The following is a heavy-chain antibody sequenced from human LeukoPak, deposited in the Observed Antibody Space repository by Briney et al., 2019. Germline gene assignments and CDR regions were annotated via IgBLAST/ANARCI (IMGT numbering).Heavy chain of an antibody. D-gene: IGHD3-3*01. Sequence: PGGSLRLSCAASGFTFSSYAMHWVRQAPGKGLEWVAVISYDGSNKYYADCVKGRFTISRDNSKNTLYLQMNSLRAEDTAVYYCARPITTSWVGNGMDVWGQGTTVTVSS. V-gene: IGHV3-30*04. CDR2: ISYDGSNK. CDR3: ARPITTSWVGNGMDV. CDR1: GFTFSSYA. J-gene: IGHJ6*02.